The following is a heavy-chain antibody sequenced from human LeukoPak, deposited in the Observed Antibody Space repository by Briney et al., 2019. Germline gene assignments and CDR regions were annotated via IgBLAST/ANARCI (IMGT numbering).Heavy chain of an antibody. J-gene: IGHJ4*02. CDR3: ARGRPDFWTNFYTYFLDS. CDR1: AGSISSYY. Sequence: SETLSLTCTVSAGSISSYYWTWIRQPPGKGLEWIGYIYYSGSTNYNPSLKSRVAISLDTSKNQFSLRLSSVTAADAAIYYCARGRPDFWTNFYTYFLDSWGQGTLVTVSS. D-gene: IGHD3/OR15-3a*01. V-gene: IGHV4-59*01. CDR2: IYYSGST.